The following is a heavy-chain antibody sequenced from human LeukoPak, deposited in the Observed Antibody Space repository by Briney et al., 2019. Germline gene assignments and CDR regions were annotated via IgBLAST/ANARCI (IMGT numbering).Heavy chain of an antibody. V-gene: IGHV1-2*02. D-gene: IGHD2-2*01. CDR3: ARDQGCSTSCSYNWFDP. Sequence: ASVKVSCKASGYTFTGYYMHWVRLAPGQGLEWMGWINPNSGGTNYAQKFQGRVTMTRDTSISTAYMELSRLRSDDTAVYYCARDQGCSTSCSYNWFDPWGQGTLVTVSS. CDR1: GYTFTGYY. J-gene: IGHJ5*02. CDR2: INPNSGGT.